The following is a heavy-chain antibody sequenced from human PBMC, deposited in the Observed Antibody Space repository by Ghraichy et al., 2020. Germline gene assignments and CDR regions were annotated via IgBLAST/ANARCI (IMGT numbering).Heavy chain of an antibody. CDR3: ARDLVVVPAAIVRYGSDV. J-gene: IGHJ6*02. V-gene: IGHV3-21*01. D-gene: IGHD2-2*02. CDR2: ISSGSSYI. CDR1: GFTFSSYT. Sequence: GGSLRLSCAASGFTFSSYTMNWVRQAPGTGLGWVSSISSGSSYIYYADSVKGRFTISRDNAKNSLYLQMNSLRADDTAVSYCARDLVVVPAAIVRYGSDVWGQGTTVTVSS.